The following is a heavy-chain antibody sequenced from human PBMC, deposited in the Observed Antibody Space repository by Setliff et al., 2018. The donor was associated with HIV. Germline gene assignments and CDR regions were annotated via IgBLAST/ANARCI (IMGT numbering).Heavy chain of an antibody. V-gene: IGHV3-21*01. CDR3: ARDRSSSWGGYWYFDL. J-gene: IGHJ2*01. CDR2: ISSSGSYI. CDR1: GFTFSSYS. Sequence: GGSLRLSCAASGFTFSSYSMNWVRQAPGKGLEWVSSISSSGSYIYYADSVKGRFTISRDNAKNSLYLQMNSLRAEDTAVYYCARDRSSSWGGYWYFDLWGRGTLVTVSS. D-gene: IGHD6-13*01.